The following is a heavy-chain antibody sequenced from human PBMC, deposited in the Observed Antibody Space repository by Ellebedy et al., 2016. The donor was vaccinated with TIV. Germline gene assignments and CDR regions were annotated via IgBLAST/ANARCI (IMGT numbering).Heavy chain of an antibody. V-gene: IGHV3-30*01. Sequence: PGGSLRLSCAASGFTFSSYGFHWVRQAPGTGLEWVAVISYDGINTYYADSVKGRFVISRDNSKNTLVLQMNSLRSEDTAVYYCARDINMLRGGIFYYYYGMDVWGQGTTVTVTS. CDR2: ISYDGINT. D-gene: IGHD3-10*01. CDR1: GFTFSSYG. J-gene: IGHJ6*02. CDR3: ARDINMLRGGIFYYYYGMDV.